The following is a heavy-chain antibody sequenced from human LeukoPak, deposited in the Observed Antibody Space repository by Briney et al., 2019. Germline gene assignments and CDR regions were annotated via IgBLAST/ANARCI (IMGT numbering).Heavy chain of an antibody. CDR3: ARGVGSSESNWFDP. J-gene: IGHJ5*02. Sequence: SETLSLTCTVSGGSISSGSYYWRWIRQPAGKGLEWIGRIYPSGSTNYNPSLKSRVTISVDRSTNQFYLMLRSVTAADTAVYYCARGVGSSESNWFDPWGQGTLATVSS. D-gene: IGHD1-26*01. CDR2: IYPSGST. V-gene: IGHV4-61*02. CDR1: GGSISSGSYY.